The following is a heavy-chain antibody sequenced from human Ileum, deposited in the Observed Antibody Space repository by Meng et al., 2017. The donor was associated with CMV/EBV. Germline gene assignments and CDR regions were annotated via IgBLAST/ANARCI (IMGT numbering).Heavy chain of an antibody. CDR3: TTAYGGSFSN. Sequence: EVHVVGFGGDLVKPGESLSFSCAASGFLFSNAWMSWVRQGPGKGLEWVGRIKSKGDGGTTDYASPVKGRFTISRDDSKNTLYLEMNSLKTEDTAIYYCTTAYGGSFSNWGQGTLVTVSS. D-gene: IGHD1-26*01. J-gene: IGHJ4*02. CDR2: IKSKGDGGTT. V-gene: IGHV3-15*01. CDR1: GFLFSNAW.